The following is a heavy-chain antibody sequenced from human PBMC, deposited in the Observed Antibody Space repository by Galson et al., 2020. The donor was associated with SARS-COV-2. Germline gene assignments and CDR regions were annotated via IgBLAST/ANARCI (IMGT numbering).Heavy chain of an antibody. D-gene: IGHD6-19*01. V-gene: IGHV3-23*01. CDR1: RFTFSNYA. CDR3: AKDRGYSSGWYSLFDY. J-gene: IGHJ4*02. CDR2: ITGSGGNT. Sequence: GGSLRLSCAASRFTFSNYAMSWVRQAPGKGLEWVSAITGSGGNTYYADSVKGRFTISRDNSKNTLYLEMNSLRAEDTAVYYCAKDRGYSSGWYSLFDYWGQGTLVTVSS.